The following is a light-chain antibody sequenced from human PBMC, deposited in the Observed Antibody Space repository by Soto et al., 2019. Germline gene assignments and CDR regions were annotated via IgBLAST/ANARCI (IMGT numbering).Light chain of an antibody. Sequence: EIVLTQSPGTLSLSPGERATLSCRASQSVSSSYLAWYQQRPGQAPRLLMYGASSRATGIPDRFSGSGSETDFTLTITSLEPEDFAVYYCQQRNNWPPITFGPGTKVDI. J-gene: IGKJ3*01. CDR1: QSVSSSY. CDR3: QQRNNWPPIT. V-gene: IGKV3D-20*02. CDR2: GAS.